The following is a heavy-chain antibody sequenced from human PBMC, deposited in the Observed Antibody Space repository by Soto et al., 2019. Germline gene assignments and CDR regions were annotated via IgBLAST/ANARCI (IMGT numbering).Heavy chain of an antibody. CDR1: GASITSSKW. V-gene: IGHV4-4*02. CDR2: VYHDGRT. CDR3: ATIGGSGKYYFDY. J-gene: IGHJ4*02. D-gene: IGHD3-16*01. Sequence: QVQLQESVAGLVKPSGTLSLTCAVSGASITSSKWWTWVRQPPGKGLEWIAEVYHDGRTTYNASLNNRVTISVDKSNNQFSLNLTSMTAADTAVYYCATIGGSGKYYFDYWGQGTLVTVSS.